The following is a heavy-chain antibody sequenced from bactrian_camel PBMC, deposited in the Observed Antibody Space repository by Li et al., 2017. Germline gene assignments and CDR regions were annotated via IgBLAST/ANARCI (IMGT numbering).Heavy chain of an antibody. CDR3: VRDYGWLGAPFADFAY. CDR2: IYSEDGTT. Sequence: VQLVESGGGSVQAGGSLRLSCAGSGYRFSSYCMAWFRQAPGKEREGVAYIYSEDGTTFYADSVKGRFTISRDNTKNTLYLQMNSLKPDDTAEYYCVRDYGWLGAPFADFAYWGQGTQVTVS. J-gene: IGHJ6*01. D-gene: IGHD1*01. V-gene: IGHV3S1*01. CDR1: GYRFSSYC.